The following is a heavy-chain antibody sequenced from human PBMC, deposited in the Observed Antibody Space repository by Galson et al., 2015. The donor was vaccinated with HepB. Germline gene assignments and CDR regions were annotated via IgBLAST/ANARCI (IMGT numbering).Heavy chain of an antibody. CDR2: IKQDGSEK. J-gene: IGHJ5*02. V-gene: IGHV3-7*01. CDR1: GFTFSSYW. D-gene: IGHD6-13*01. Sequence: SLRLSCAASGFTFSSYWMSWVRQAPGKGLEWVANIKQDGSEKYYVDSVKGRFTISRDNAKNSLYLQMNSLRAEDTAVYFCARDLPQGSSWLYNWFDPWGQGTLVTVSS. CDR3: ARDLPQGSSWLYNWFDP.